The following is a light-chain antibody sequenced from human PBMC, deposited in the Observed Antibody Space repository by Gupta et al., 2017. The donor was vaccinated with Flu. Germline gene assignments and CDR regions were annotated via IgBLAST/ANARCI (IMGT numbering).Light chain of an antibody. CDR3: SSYTSSNSLE. V-gene: IGLV2-14*01. Sequence: QPALTQPASVSGSPGQSITISCTGTSSDVGGYNYVSWYQHHPGKAPKLMIYEVINRPSGVSNRFSGSKSGNTASLTISGLQAEDEADYYCSSYTSSNSLEFGGGTKLTVL. CDR2: EVI. J-gene: IGLJ3*02. CDR1: SSDVGGYNY.